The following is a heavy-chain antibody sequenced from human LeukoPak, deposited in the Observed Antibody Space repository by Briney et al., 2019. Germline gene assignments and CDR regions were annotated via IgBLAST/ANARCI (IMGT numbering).Heavy chain of an antibody. CDR2: ISSSGSTI. CDR3: ARFITYYYGSGSYSPYYFDY. J-gene: IGHJ4*02. D-gene: IGHD3-10*01. Sequence: GGSLRLSCAASGFTFSSYEMNWDRQAPGKGLEWVSYISSSGSTIYYADSVKGRFTISRDNAKNSLYLQMNSLRAEDTAVYYCARFITYYYGSGSYSPYYFDYWGQGTLVTVSS. CDR1: GFTFSSYE. V-gene: IGHV3-48*03.